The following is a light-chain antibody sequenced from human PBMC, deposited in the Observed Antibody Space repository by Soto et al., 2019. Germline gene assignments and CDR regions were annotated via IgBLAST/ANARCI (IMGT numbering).Light chain of an antibody. Sequence: EIVLTQSPATLSLSPGERATLSCRASQSIRNYLAWYQQKPGQSPRLLIYDASNRATDVPARFSGSGSGTDFTISISSLDADDFVVYFCQQRSNCPLTFGPGTKVDIK. CDR2: DAS. V-gene: IGKV3-11*01. CDR3: QQRSNCPLT. CDR1: QSIRNY. J-gene: IGKJ3*01.